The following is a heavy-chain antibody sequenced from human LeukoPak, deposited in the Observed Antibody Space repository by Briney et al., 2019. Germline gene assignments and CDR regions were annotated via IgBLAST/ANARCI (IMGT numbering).Heavy chain of an antibody. J-gene: IGHJ5*02. V-gene: IGHV4-38-2*02. D-gene: IGHD2-2*02. CDR2: IYHSGST. Sequence: SETLSLTCTVSGYSISSGYYWGWIRQPPGKGLEWIGSIYHSGSTYYNPSLKSRVTISVDTSKNQFSLKLSSVTDADTAVYYCARSGYCSSTSCYIERDNWFDPWGQGTLVTVSS. CDR3: ARSGYCSSTSCYIERDNWFDP. CDR1: GYSISSGYY.